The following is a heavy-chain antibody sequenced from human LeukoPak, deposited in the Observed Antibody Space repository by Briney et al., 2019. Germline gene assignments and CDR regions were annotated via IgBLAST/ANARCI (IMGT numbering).Heavy chain of an antibody. CDR2: IKQDGSEK. J-gene: IGHJ4*02. CDR1: GFTFRSYW. D-gene: IGHD3-3*01. CDR3: ARVNYDFWSGYWGFDY. Sequence: GGSLRLSCAASGFTFRSYWMSWVRQAPGKGLEWVANIKQDGSEKYYVDSVKGRFTISRDNAKNSLYLQMNSLRAEDTAVYYCARVNYDFWSGYWGFDYWGQGTLVTVSS. V-gene: IGHV3-7*01.